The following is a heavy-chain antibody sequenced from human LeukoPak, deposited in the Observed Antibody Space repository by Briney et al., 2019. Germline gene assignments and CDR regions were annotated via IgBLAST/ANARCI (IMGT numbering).Heavy chain of an antibody. J-gene: IGHJ4*02. CDR1: GFTFSTYG. CDR3: AKSTSGSYYNPYFDY. V-gene: IGHV3-30*18. D-gene: IGHD1-26*01. CDR2: ISYDGSNE. Sequence: PGGSLRLSCAASGFTFSTYGMHWVRQAPGKGLEWVAVISYDGSNEYYADSVKGRFTISRDNSKNTLYLQMSSLRTEDTALYYCAKSTSGSYYNPYFDYWGQGTLVTVSS.